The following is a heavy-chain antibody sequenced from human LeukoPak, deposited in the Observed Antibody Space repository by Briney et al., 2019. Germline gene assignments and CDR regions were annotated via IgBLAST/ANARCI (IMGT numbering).Heavy chain of an antibody. CDR2: IIPIFGTA. CDR1: GGTFSSYA. CDR3: ARVPYSGCYYDLGY. V-gene: IGHV1-69*13. J-gene: IGHJ4*02. D-gene: IGHD1-26*01. Sequence: SVKVSCKASGGTFSSYAISWVRQAPGQGLEWMGGIIPIFGTANYAQKFQGRVTITADESTSTAYMELRSLRSEDTAVYYCARVPYSGCYYDLGYWGQGTLVTVSS.